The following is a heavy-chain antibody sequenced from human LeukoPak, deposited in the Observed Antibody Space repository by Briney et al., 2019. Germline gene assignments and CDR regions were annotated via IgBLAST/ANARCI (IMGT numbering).Heavy chain of an antibody. CDR3: TRDEQQLEAFDY. V-gene: IGHV3-49*03. Sequence: RSLGLSCTASGFTFGDYAMSWFRQAPGKGLEWVGFIRSKAYGGTTEYAASVKGRFTISRDDSKSIAYLQMNSLKTEDTAVYYCTRDEQQLEAFDYWGQGTLVTVSS. D-gene: IGHD6-13*01. CDR1: GFTFGDYA. CDR2: IRSKAYGGTT. J-gene: IGHJ4*02.